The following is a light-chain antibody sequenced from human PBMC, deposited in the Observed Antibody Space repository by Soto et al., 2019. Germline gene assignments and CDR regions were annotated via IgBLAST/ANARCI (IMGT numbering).Light chain of an antibody. CDR3: QQSYNSPQT. J-gene: IGKJ1*01. CDR2: AAS. V-gene: IGKV1-39*01. Sequence: DIQMTQSPSSLSASVGDTVSITCRASQTISVYLNWYQQIPGKAPKLLIYAASTLQSGVPSRFAGSGSGTDFTLTISSLQPEDFATYSCQQSYNSPQTFGQGTKVDI. CDR1: QTISVY.